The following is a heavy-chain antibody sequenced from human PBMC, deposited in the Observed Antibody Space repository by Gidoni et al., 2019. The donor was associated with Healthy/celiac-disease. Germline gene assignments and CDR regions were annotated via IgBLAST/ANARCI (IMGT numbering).Heavy chain of an antibody. CDR2: INPPSGGT. Sequence: QVQLVQSGAEGKKPGAEVKVSGKAYGYTCTGYYMHWVRQAPGQELEWMVCINPPSGGTTYAQKFQGRVTMTRDTSISTAYMELSRLRSDDTAVYYCARAHMSAVAGHYWGQGTLVTVSS. CDR1: GYTCTGYY. V-gene: IGHV1-2*02. D-gene: IGHD6-19*01. J-gene: IGHJ4*02. CDR3: ARAHMSAVAGHY.